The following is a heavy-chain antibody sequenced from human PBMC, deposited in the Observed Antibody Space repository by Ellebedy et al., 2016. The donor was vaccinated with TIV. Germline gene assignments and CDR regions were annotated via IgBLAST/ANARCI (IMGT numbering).Heavy chain of an antibody. D-gene: IGHD2-15*01. CDR3: ARADCSGGSCQRRSDFDL. V-gene: IGHV1-69*13. CDR2: IIPIFGTA. J-gene: IGHJ2*01. CDR1: GGTFSSYA. Sequence: SVKVSXKASGGTFSSYAISWVRQAPGQGLEWMGGIIPIFGTANYAQKFQGRVTITADESTSTAYMELSSLRSEDTAVYYCARADCSGGSCQRRSDFDLWGRGTLVTVSS.